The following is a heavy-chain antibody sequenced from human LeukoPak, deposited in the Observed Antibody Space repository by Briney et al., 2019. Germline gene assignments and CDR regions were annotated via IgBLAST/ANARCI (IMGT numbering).Heavy chain of an antibody. D-gene: IGHD4-23*01. CDR3: AREVADYGGYYYYHYVDV. J-gene: IGHJ6*03. V-gene: IGHV4-34*01. CDR2: INHSGST. CDR1: GGSFSGYY. Sequence: SETLSLTCAVYGGSFSGYYWSWIRQPPGKGREWIGEINHSGSTNNNPSLKSRVTISVDTSTTQFSLKLSSVTAADTAMYYCAREVADYGGYYYYHYVDVWGKGNTVTISS.